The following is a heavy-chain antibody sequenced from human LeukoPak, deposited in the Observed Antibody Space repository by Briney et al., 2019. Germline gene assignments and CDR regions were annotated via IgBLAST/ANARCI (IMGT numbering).Heavy chain of an antibody. CDR2: INHSGST. J-gene: IGHJ4*02. CDR1: GGSFSGYY. CDR3: ARVLVWYYGEGFDL. Sequence: SETLSLTCAVYGGSFSGYYWSWIRQPPGKGLEWIGEINHSGSTNYNPSLKSRVTVTVDKSKNQFSLKLSSVTAADTAVYYCARVLVWYYGEGFDLWGQRTLVTV. D-gene: IGHD1-7*01. V-gene: IGHV4-34*01.